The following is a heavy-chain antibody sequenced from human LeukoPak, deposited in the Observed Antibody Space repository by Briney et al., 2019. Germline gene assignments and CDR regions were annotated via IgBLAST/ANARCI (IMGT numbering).Heavy chain of an antibody. D-gene: IGHD2-2*01. CDR3: ARVGGGYCSSTSCYDY. Sequence: ASVKVSCKASGYTFTSYAMHWVRQAPGQRLEWMGWVNAGNGNTKYSQKFQGRVTITRDTSASTAYMELISLISEDTAVYYCARVGGGYCSSTSCYDYWGQGTLVTVSS. CDR2: VNAGNGNT. CDR1: GYTFTSYA. V-gene: IGHV1-3*01. J-gene: IGHJ4*02.